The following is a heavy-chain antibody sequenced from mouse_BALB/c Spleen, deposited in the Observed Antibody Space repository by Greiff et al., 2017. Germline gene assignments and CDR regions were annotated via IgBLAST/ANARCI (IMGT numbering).Heavy chain of an antibody. CDR2: INPSNGRT. Sequence: QVQLQQPGAELVKPGASVKLSCKASGYTFTSYWMHWVKQRPGQGLEWIGEINPSNGRTNYNEKFKSKATLTVDKSSSTAYMQLSSLTSEDSAVYYCTTPHYGSSSWFAYWGQGTLVTVSA. CDR3: TTPHYGSSSWFAY. D-gene: IGHD1-1*01. J-gene: IGHJ3*01. V-gene: IGHV1S81*02. CDR1: GYTFTSYW.